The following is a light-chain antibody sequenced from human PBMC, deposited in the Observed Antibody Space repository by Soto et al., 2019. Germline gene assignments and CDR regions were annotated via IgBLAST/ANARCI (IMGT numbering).Light chain of an antibody. V-gene: IGLV2-14*01. CDR2: DVS. J-gene: IGLJ1*01. CDR1: SSDVGGYNY. Sequence: QSALTQPASVSESPGQSITISCTGTSSDVGGYNYVSWYQQHPGKAPKLMIYDVSNRPSGVSNRFSGSKSGNTASLTISGLQAEDEADYYCSSYTSSSTSFVFGTGTKVTVL. CDR3: SSYTSSSTSFV.